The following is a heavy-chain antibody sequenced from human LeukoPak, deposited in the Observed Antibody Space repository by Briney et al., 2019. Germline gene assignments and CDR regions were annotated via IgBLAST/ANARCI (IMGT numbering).Heavy chain of an antibody. D-gene: IGHD3-22*01. J-gene: IGHJ4*02. CDR3: AKDPPHYYYSSGYPIAPFFDY. CDR1: GFTFSTYP. Sequence: GGSLRLSCAASGFTFSTYPMSWVRQAPGKGLEWVSAISGSGGSTYYADSVKGRFTISRDNSKNTLYLQMNSLRAEDTAVYYCAKDPPHYYYSSGYPIAPFFDYWGQGTLVTVSS. V-gene: IGHV3-23*01. CDR2: ISGSGGST.